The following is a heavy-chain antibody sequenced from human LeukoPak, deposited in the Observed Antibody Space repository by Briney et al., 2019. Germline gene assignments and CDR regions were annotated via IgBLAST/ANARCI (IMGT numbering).Heavy chain of an antibody. CDR2: IGSSSSYI. Sequence: PGGSLRLSCAASGFTFSSYSMNWVRQAPGKGLEWVSSIGSSSSYIYYADSVKGRFTISRDNAKNSLYLQMNSLRAEDTAVCYCANYGGNSMGKEPFDYWGQGTLVTVSS. CDR3: ANYGGNSMGKEPFDY. V-gene: IGHV3-21*04. J-gene: IGHJ4*02. D-gene: IGHD4-23*01. CDR1: GFTFSSYS.